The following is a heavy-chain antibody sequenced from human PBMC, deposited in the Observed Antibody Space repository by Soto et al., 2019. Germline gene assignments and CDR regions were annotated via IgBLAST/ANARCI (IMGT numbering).Heavy chain of an antibody. CDR3: VRVAYGDLGG. CDR2: IKSDGSDT. J-gene: IGHJ4*02. CDR1: GFTFSSYW. D-gene: IGHD4-17*01. Sequence: EVQLLKSGGGLVQPGGSLRLSCAASGFTFSSYWMHWVRQAPGKGLVWVSRIKSDGSDTSYADSVKGRFTISRDNAKNTLYLQMSSLRAEDTAVYYCVRVAYGDLGGWGQGTLVTVSS. V-gene: IGHV3-74*01.